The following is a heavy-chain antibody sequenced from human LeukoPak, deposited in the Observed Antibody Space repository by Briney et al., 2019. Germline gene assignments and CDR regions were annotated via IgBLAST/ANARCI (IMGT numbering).Heavy chain of an antibody. D-gene: IGHD3-9*01. CDR3: ARVSGYYDILTGYATYYFDY. J-gene: IGHJ4*02. CDR2: INHSGST. CDR1: GGSFSGYY. Sequence: SETLSLTCAVYGGSFSGYYWSWIRQPPGKGLEWIGEINHSGSTNYNPSLKSRVTISVDTSKNQFSLRLSSVTAADTAVYYCARVSGYYDILTGYATYYFDYWGQGTLVTVSS. V-gene: IGHV4-34*01.